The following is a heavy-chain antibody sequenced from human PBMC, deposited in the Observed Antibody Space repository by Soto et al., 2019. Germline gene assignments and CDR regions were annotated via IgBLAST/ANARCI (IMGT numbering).Heavy chain of an antibody. CDR1: GFSLSTGGVG. J-gene: IGHJ6*02. CDR2: MYWDDDK. D-gene: IGHD2-21*02. CDR3: ALSRCGGDYLQSYSSHYYDGMDV. V-gene: IGHV2-5*02. Sequence: QITLKESGPWLVQPTQTDTPTCTFSGFSLSTGGVGVGWIRQPPGKAMQGLALMYWDDDKRYSPSLRSRLTVTNDNSKNQVVLTMTKMDPVDTAKYYCALSRCGGDYLQSYSSHYYDGMDVWGQGTTVTVSS.